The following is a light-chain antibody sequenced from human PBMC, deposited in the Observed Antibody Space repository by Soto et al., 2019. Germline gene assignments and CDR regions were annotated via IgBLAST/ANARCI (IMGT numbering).Light chain of an antibody. CDR2: GAS. V-gene: IGKV3-20*01. CDR3: QQYDSSPT. Sequence: EIVLTQSPGTLSLSPGARATLSCRASQIFPSSYLAWYQPTPGQAPRLLIYGASSRATGIPDRFSGSGSGTDFILTISRLEPEDFAVYYCQQYDSSPTFGGGTKVEIK. CDR1: QIFPSSY. J-gene: IGKJ4*01.